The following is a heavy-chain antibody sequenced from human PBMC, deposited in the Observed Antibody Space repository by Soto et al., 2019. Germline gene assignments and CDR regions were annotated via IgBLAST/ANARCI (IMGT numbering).Heavy chain of an antibody. V-gene: IGHV3-15*07. CDR1: GFTFSNAW. D-gene: IGHD3-22*01. CDR2: IKSKTDGGTT. J-gene: IGHJ4*02. Sequence: GGSLRLSCAASGFTFSNAWMNWVRQAPGKGLEWVGRIKSKTDGGTTDYAAPVKGRFTISRDDSKNTLYLQMNSLKTDDTAVYYCSIEDSSGFQEYYFDYWGQGTLVTVSS. CDR3: SIEDSSGFQEYYFDY.